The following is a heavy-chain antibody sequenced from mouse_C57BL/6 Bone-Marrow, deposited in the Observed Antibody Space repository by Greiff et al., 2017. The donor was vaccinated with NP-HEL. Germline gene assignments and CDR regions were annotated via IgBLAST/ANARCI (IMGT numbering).Heavy chain of an antibody. V-gene: IGHV1-7*01. Sequence: QVQLKESGAELAKPGASVKLSCKASGYTFTSYWMHWVKQRPGQGLEWIGYINPSSGYTKYNQKFKDKATLTADKSSSTAYMQLSSLTYEDSAVYYCARCLYYSGYAMDYWGQGTSVTVSS. CDR3: ARCLYYSGYAMDY. D-gene: IGHD2-12*01. J-gene: IGHJ4*01. CDR2: INPSSGYT. CDR1: GYTFTSYW.